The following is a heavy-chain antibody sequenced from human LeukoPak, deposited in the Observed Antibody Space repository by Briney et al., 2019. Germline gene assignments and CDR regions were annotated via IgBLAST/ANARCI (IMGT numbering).Heavy chain of an antibody. CDR2: VFWDDNK. D-gene: IGHD1-26*01. V-gene: IGHV2-5*02. CDR3: IHRPQRGSYFDY. Sequence: SGPTVVKPTQTLTLTCTFSGFSLSSNGMGVGWIRQTPGKALDWLAVVFWDDNKRYSPSLESRPTITKDTSKHQVVLTMTNMDPVDTATYYCIHRPQRGSYFDYWGQGALVTVSS. CDR1: GFSLSSNGMG. J-gene: IGHJ4*02.